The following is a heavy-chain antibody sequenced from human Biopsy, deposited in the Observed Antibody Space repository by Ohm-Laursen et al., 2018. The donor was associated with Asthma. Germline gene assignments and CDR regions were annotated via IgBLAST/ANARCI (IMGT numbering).Heavy chain of an antibody. CDR3: ARGPELDV. V-gene: IGHV4-34*01. CDR2: TNERGIT. J-gene: IGHJ6*02. Sequence: SETLSLTCDVSPGSFSGFFWTWIRQSPGKGLEWIGETNERGITNNNPSLKSRVIISIDTYWNRVSLKLNSVTAADTAVYYCARGPELDVWGQGTTVTVSS. CDR1: PGSFSGFF.